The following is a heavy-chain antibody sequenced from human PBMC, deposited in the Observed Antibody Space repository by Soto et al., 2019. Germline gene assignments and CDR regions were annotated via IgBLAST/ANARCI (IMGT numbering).Heavy chain of an antibody. Sequence: SETLSLTCTVSGGSISRGSYYWGWIRQPPGKGLEWIGSIYYSGSTYYNPSLKSRVTISVDTSKNQFSLKLSSVTAADTAVYYCARLFPRVVPAAIYFDYWGQGTLVTVSS. CDR1: GGSISRGSYY. V-gene: IGHV4-39*01. CDR3: ARLFPRVVPAAIYFDY. CDR2: IYYSGST. J-gene: IGHJ4*02. D-gene: IGHD2-2*01.